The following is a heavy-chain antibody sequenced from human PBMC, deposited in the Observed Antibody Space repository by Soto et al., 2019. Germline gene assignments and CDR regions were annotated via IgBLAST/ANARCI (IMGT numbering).Heavy chain of an antibody. J-gene: IGHJ4*02. CDR2: ISYGRGT. CDR1: GDSMRSYY. CDR3: ARQATEGYNSAGY. D-gene: IGHD5-12*01. Sequence: SETLSLTCTVSGDSMRSYYWYWIRQSPGKGLEWIGSISYGRGTTYNPSLKSRLTISMYSSKNQLSLQLSSVTAADTAMYYCARQATEGYNSAGYWGQGTPVTVSS. V-gene: IGHV4-59*08.